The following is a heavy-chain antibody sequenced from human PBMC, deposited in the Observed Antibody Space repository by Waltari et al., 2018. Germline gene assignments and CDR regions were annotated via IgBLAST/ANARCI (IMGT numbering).Heavy chain of an antibody. J-gene: IGHJ5*01. V-gene: IGHV2-5*01. CDR2: IYGNDDK. D-gene: IGHD2-21*01. CDR3: AHRVLWRFDS. CDR1: GSSLPTSGVA. Sequence: QITLKESGPTLVKPTQTLTLTCAFPGSSLPTSGVAVGWIRQPPGKALEWLALIYGNDDKRYSPSLKTRLTITRDTSKNQVVLTMTNMDPVDTATYYCAHRVLWRFDSWGQGTLVTVSS.